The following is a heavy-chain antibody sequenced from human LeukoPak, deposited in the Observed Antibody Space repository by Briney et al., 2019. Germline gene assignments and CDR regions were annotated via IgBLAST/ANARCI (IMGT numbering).Heavy chain of an antibody. CDR2: ITGDSETT. J-gene: IGHJ4*02. V-gene: IGHV1-18*01. Sequence: ASVKIPCKTSGYSFTNFGITWVRQAPGKGLEWMGWITGDSETTEYAQRFQGRISMTADTFTSTAYMELGSLTSDDTAVYYCARVVVAVFGVMVHSNYFDSWGQGTLITVSS. CDR3: ARVVVAVFGVMVHSNYFDS. CDR1: GYSFTNFG. D-gene: IGHD3-3*01.